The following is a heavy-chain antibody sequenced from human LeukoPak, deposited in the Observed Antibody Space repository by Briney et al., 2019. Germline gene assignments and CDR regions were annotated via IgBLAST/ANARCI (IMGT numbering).Heavy chain of an antibody. D-gene: IGHD5-18*01. J-gene: IGHJ4*02. CDR2: ISWNSGSI. CDR1: GFTFGDYA. V-gene: IGHV3-9*01. CDR3: AKGLGYSYGYMGY. Sequence: GGSLRLSCAASGFTFGDYAVHWVRQAPGKGLEWVSGISWNSGSIGYADSVKGRFTISRDNAKNSLYLQMNSLRAEDTALYYCAKGLGYSYGYMGYWGQGTLVTVSS.